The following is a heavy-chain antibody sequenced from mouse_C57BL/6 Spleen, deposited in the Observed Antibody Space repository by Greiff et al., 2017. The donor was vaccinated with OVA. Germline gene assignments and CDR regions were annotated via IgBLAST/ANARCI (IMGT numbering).Heavy chain of an antibody. Sequence: QVQLQQSGPELVKPGASVKISCKASGYAFSSSWMNWVKQRPGKGLEWIGRIYPGDGDTNYNGKFKGKATLTADKSSSTAYMQLSSLTSEDSAVYFCALYYGNYSYAMDYWGQGTSVTVSS. CDR1: GYAFSSSW. D-gene: IGHD2-1*01. CDR3: ALYYGNYSYAMDY. J-gene: IGHJ4*01. CDR2: IYPGDGDT. V-gene: IGHV1-82*01.